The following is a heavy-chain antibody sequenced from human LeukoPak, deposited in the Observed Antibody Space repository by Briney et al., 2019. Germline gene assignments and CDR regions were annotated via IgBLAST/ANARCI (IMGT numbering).Heavy chain of an antibody. J-gene: IGHJ3*02. V-gene: IGHV1-2*02. CDR2: INPNSGGT. D-gene: IGHD6-13*01. Sequence: ASVKVSCKASGYTFTGYYMHWVRQAPGQGLEWMGWINPNSGGTNYAQKFQGRVTMTRDTSISTAYMELSRLRSDGTAVYYCARERIAAAGTEAFDIWGQGTMVTVSS. CDR1: GYTFTGYY. CDR3: ARERIAAAGTEAFDI.